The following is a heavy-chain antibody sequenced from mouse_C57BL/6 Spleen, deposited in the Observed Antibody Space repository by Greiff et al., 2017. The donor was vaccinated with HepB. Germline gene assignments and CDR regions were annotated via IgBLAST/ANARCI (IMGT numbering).Heavy chain of an antibody. CDR2: ISSGGSYT. J-gene: IGHJ2*01. D-gene: IGHD1-1*01. CDR1: GFTFSSYG. V-gene: IGHV5-6*02. CDR3: ARRDTTVVASYYFDY. Sequence: EVKLMESGGDLVKPGGSLKLSCAASGFTFSSYGMSWVRQTPDKRLEWVATISSGGSYTYYPDSVKGRFTISRDNAKNTLYLQRSSLKSEDTAMYYCARRDTTVVASYYFDYWGQGTTLTVSS.